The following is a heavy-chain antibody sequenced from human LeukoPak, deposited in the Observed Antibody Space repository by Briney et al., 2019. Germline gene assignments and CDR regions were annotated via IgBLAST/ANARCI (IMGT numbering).Heavy chain of an antibody. J-gene: IGHJ4*02. D-gene: IGHD5/OR15-5a*01. CDR2: INSDGSST. V-gene: IGHV3-74*01. CDR3: ARAVYGGDFDY. Sequence: GGSLRLSCAASGFTFSSYWMHWVRQAPGKGLVWVSRINSDGSSTSYADSVKGRFTISRGNAKNTLYLQMNSLRAEDTAVYYCARAVYGGDFDYWGQGTLVTVSS. CDR1: GFTFSSYW.